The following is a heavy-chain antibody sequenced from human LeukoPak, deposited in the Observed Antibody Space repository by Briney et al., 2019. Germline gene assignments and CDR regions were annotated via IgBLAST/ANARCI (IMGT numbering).Heavy chain of an antibody. Sequence: PGGSLRLSCAASGFTFSSYAMSWVRQAPGKGLEWVAVISYDGSNKYYADSVKGRFTISRDNSKNTLYLQMNSLRAEDTAVYYCARSPVCSGGSCPNDYWGQGTLVTVSS. V-gene: IGHV3-30-3*01. CDR3: ARSPVCSGGSCPNDY. D-gene: IGHD2-15*01. CDR1: GFTFSSYA. CDR2: ISYDGSNK. J-gene: IGHJ4*02.